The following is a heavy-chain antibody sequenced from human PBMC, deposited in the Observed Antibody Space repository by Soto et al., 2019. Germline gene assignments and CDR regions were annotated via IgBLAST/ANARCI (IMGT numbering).Heavy chain of an antibody. V-gene: IGHV4-39*01. Sequence: SDTLSLTCTVYADSSSISDYYWGWIRQPPGKGLQWIGSSSYNGGTFYNPSLKGRVAISVDTSKKQSSLQVTSATASDTAVYYCARHRIEVVWRGFDYWGQGSPVTVSS. CDR1: ADSSSISDYY. CDR2: SSYNGGT. D-gene: IGHD3-22*01. J-gene: IGHJ4*02. CDR3: ARHRIEVVWRGFDY.